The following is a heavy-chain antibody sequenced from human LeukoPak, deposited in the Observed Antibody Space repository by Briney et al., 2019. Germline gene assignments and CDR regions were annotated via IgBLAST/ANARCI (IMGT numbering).Heavy chain of an antibody. CDR2: IIPIFGTA. D-gene: IGHD3-9*01. CDR1: GYTFTSYG. Sequence: ASVKVSCKASGYTFTSYGISWVRQAPGQGLEWMGGIIPIFGTANYAQKFQGRVTITADESTSTAYMELSSLRSEDTAVYYCARGRVLRYFDWLTPWESHPLDYWGQGTLVTVSS. J-gene: IGHJ4*02. V-gene: IGHV1-69*13. CDR3: ARGRVLRYFDWLTPWESHPLDY.